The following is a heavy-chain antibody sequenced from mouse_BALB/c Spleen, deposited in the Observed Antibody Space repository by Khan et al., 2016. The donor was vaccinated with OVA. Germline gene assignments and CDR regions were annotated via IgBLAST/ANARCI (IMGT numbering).Heavy chain of an antibody. CDR2: IYPSDSYT. CDR3: TRGDPGNFDY. Sequence: QVQLKHSGAELVRPGASVKLSCKASGYTFTNYWINWVKERPGQGLEWIGNIYPSDSYTNYNQKFKDKATLTVDKSSSTAFLQLSSPTSEDSAVYYCTRGDPGNFDYWGQGTTLTVSS. V-gene: IGHV1-69*02. J-gene: IGHJ2*01. D-gene: IGHD2-13*01. CDR1: GYTFTNYW.